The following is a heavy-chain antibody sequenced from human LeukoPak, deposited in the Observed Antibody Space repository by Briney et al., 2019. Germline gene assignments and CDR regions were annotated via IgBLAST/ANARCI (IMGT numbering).Heavy chain of an antibody. CDR3: ERGPSYYYDSSGYPFDY. V-gene: IGHV3-21*01. Sequence: GALRLFSAASGLTFRIYSMYWARPAPGKGLGWVSSNISSSRYIYYTDPVKGRFKSCGDNAKNSLNLHMNRLRAEDTAVYYCERGPSYYYDSSGYPFDYWGPGTLVTVSS. D-gene: IGHD3-22*01. J-gene: IGHJ4*02. CDR1: GLTFRIYS. CDR2: NISSSRYI.